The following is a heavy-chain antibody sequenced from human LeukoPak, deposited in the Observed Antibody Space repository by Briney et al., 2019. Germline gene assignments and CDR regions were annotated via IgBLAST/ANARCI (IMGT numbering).Heavy chain of an antibody. CDR3: ARGGQRQLVGLGYAFDI. Sequence: PGGSLRLSCAASGFTFSSYWMSWVRQAPGKGLEWVANIKQDGSEKYYVDSVKGRFTISRDNAKNSLYLQMNSLRAEDTAVYYCARGGQRQLVGLGYAFDIWGQGTMVTVSS. J-gene: IGHJ3*02. V-gene: IGHV3-7*01. D-gene: IGHD6-13*01. CDR1: GFTFSSYW. CDR2: IKQDGSEK.